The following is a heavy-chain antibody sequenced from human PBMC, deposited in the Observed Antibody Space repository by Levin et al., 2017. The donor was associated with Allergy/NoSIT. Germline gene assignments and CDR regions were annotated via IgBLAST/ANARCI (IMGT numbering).Heavy chain of an antibody. J-gene: IGHJ4*02. CDR3: TTGGDSQSLGY. CDR1: GFTFSNYW. D-gene: IGHD5-12*01. Sequence: GESLKISCAASGFTFSNYWMHWVRQAPGKGLVWVSRVNTDGTITTYADSVRGRFTISRDDAKKTVSLQMDSLRSEDTAIYYCTTGGDSQSLGYWGQGTLVTVSS. CDR2: VNTDGTIT. V-gene: IGHV3-74*01.